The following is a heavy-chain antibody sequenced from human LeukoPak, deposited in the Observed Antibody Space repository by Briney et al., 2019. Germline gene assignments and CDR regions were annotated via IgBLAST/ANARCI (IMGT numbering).Heavy chain of an antibody. D-gene: IGHD6-6*01. CDR3: AREEFKAARTFDY. CDR1: GGSFSGYY. Sequence: SETLSLTCAVYGGSFSGYYWSWIRQPPGKGLEWIGYIYYSGSTNYNPSLKSRVTISVDTSKNQFSLKLSSVTAADTAVYYCAREEFKAARTFDYWGQGTLVTVSS. CDR2: IYYSGST. J-gene: IGHJ4*02. V-gene: IGHV4-59*01.